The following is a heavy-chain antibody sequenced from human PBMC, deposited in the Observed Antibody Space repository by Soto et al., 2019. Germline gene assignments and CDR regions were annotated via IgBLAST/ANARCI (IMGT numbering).Heavy chain of an antibody. Sequence: GGSLRLSCAASGFTFSSYAMSWVRQAPGKGLEWVSAISGSGGSTYYADSVKGWFTISRDNAKNSLYLQMNSLRDEDTSVYYCARDLYSANWFDPWGQGTLVTVSS. D-gene: IGHD6-13*01. CDR2: ISGSGGST. V-gene: IGHV3-23*01. J-gene: IGHJ5*02. CDR3: ARDLYSANWFDP. CDR1: GFTFSSYA.